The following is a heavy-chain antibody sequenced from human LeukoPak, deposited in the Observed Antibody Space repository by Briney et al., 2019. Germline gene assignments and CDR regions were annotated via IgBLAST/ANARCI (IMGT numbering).Heavy chain of an antibody. D-gene: IGHD6-13*01. J-gene: IGHJ4*02. V-gene: IGHV1-2*06. Sequence: ASVKVSCKASGYTFTGYYMHWVRQAPGQGLEWMGRINPNSGGTNYAQKFQGRVTMTRDTSISTAYMELSRLRSDDTAVYYCARVNGYSSSRGTPEDYWGQGTLVTVSS. CDR3: ARVNGYSSSRGTPEDY. CDR2: INPNSGGT. CDR1: GYTFTGYY.